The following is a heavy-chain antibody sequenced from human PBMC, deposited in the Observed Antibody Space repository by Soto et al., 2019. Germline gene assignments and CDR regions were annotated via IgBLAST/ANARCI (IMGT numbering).Heavy chain of an antibody. V-gene: IGHV3-66*01. Sequence: GGSLRLSCAASGFTVSSNYMSWVRQAPGKGLEWVSVIYSGGSTYYADSVKGRFTISRDNSKNTLYLQMNSLRAEDTAVYYCARDTYSSGWSISYFDYWGQGTLVTVSS. CDR1: GFTVSSNY. J-gene: IGHJ4*02. CDR2: IYSGGST. D-gene: IGHD6-19*01. CDR3: ARDTYSSGWSISYFDY.